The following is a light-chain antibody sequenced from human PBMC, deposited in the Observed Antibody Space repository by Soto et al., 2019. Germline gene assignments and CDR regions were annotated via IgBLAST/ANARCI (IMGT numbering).Light chain of an antibody. CDR3: MQALQSPWT. Sequence: DIQMTQSPSSLSASVGDRVTITCRAAQRISRYLNWYQQKPGQAPKLLIYWGSTRASGVPDRFSGSGSGTDFTLKISRLEAEDVGVYYCMQALQSPWTFGQGTKVDIK. V-gene: IGKV1-39*01. CDR1: QRISRY. J-gene: IGKJ1*01. CDR2: WGS.